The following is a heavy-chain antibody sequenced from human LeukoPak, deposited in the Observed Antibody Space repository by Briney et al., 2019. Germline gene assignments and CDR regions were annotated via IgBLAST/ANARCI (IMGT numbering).Heavy chain of an antibody. V-gene: IGHV3-30*03. CDR2: ISYDGSNK. J-gene: IGHJ4*01. CDR1: GFTFSSYG. CDR3: ARSDYADYGFFDH. D-gene: IGHD4-17*01. Sequence: GGSLRLSCVASGFTFSSYGMHWVRQAPGKGLEWVALISYDGSNKYYADSVKGRFTISRDNSRNTLYLQMNTLRAEDTALFYCARSDYADYGFFDHWGHGTLVTVSS.